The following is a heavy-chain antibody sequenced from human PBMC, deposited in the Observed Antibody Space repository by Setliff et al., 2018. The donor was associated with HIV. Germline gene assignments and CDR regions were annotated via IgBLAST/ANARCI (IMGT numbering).Heavy chain of an antibody. V-gene: IGHV1-2*02. Sequence: VKVSCKASGYTFTDYYIHWVRQAPGQGLEWMGWINPNSGGTNSAQRFQGRDTMTRDTSISTAYMELSSLRSDDSAVYYCATALPRYTNLFDYWGQGTLVTVSS. D-gene: IGHD5-18*01. CDR1: GYTFTDYY. J-gene: IGHJ4*02. CDR3: ATALPRYTNLFDY. CDR2: INPNSGGT.